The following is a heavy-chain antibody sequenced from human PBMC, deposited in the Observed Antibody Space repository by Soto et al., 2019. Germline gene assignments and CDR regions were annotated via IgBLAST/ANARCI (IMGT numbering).Heavy chain of an antibody. D-gene: IGHD4-17*01. Sequence: SETLSLTCSVSGVSISSSDYYWAWIRQPPGKGLEWIGSIDYNGVTYSNPSLKGRVTISVDTSKNQFSLKLSSVTAADTAVYYCARHSTTVTHAWFDSWGQGTLVNVPS. CDR3: ARHSTTVTHAWFDS. V-gene: IGHV4-39*01. J-gene: IGHJ5*01. CDR1: GVSISSSDYY. CDR2: IDYNGVT.